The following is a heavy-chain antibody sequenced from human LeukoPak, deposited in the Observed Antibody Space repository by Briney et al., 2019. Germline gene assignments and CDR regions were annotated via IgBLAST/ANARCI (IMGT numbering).Heavy chain of an antibody. V-gene: IGHV4-59*01. CDR3: AGGYCSGGSCWDSDP. D-gene: IGHD2-15*01. Sequence: SETLSLTCTVSGGSINNYYWSWIRQPPGKGLEWIGYIYFSGSTNYNPSLKSRVTISVDTSKNQFSLKLSSVTAADTAVYYCAGGYCSGGSCWDSDPWGQGTLVTVSS. CDR1: GGSINNYY. CDR2: IYFSGST. J-gene: IGHJ5*02.